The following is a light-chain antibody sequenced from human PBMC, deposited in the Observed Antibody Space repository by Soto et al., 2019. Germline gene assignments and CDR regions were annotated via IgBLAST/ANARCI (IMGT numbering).Light chain of an antibody. CDR2: EDF. V-gene: IGLV2-23*01. CDR3: CSYAGNNQWV. J-gene: IGLJ7*01. CDR1: SSDVGSYIL. Sequence: QSVLTQPASVPGSPGQSITISCTETSSDVGSYILVSWYQHHPGIAPKLIIYEDFKRPYGVSNRFSGSKSGNTASLTISGLQSEDEADYYCCSYAGNNQWVFGGGTQLTVL.